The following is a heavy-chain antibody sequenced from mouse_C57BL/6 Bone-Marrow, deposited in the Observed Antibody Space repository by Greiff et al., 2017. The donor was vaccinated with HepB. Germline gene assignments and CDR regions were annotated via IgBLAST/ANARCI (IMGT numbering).Heavy chain of an antibody. D-gene: IGHD2-3*01. J-gene: IGHJ4*01. CDR2: IRNKANGYTT. V-gene: IGHV7-3*01. CDR3: ARHSYDDYAMDY. Sequence: EVNVVESGGGLVQPGGSLSLSCAASGFTFTDYYMSWVRQPPGKALEWLGFIRNKANGYTTEYSASVKGRFTISRDNSQSILYLQMNALRAEDSATYYCARHSYDDYAMDYWGQGTSVTVSS. CDR1: GFTFTDYY.